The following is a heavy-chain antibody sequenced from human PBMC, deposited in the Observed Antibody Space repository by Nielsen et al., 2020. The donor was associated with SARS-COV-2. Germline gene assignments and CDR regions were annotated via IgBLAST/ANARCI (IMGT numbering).Heavy chain of an antibody. V-gene: IGHV3-21*01. CDR3: AKEHLVDRALIMYYFDS. CDR2: ISSSGHYI. J-gene: IGHJ4*02. CDR1: VFTFSSYS. D-gene: IGHD3-16*01. Sequence: GESLKISCAASVFTFSSYSLNWVRQAPGRGLEWVSSISSSGHYIYYADAVKGRFTMSRDNAKNSLYLQMNSLRAEDTAVYFCAKEHLVDRALIMYYFDSWGQGTLVTVSS.